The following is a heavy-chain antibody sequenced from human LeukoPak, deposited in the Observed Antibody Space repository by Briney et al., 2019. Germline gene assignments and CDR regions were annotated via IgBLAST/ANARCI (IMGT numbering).Heavy chain of an antibody. V-gene: IGHV3-21*01. CDR2: ISSSSSYI. D-gene: IGHD2-21*02. Sequence: GGSLRHSCAPYGFSLSSDSMNGVRQAPGKGLEWVSSISSSSSYIYYADSVKGRFTISRDNAKNSLYLQRNSLIAEDTAVYYCAREEVTAIPAYWGQGTLVTVSS. CDR1: GFSLSSDS. CDR3: AREEVTAIPAY. J-gene: IGHJ4*02.